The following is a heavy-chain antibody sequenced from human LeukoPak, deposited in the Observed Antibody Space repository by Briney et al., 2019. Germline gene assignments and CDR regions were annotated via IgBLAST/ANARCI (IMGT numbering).Heavy chain of an antibody. D-gene: IGHD3-10*01. V-gene: IGHV1-2*02. CDR3: ARDYYGSGSYPRRFDY. J-gene: IGHJ4*02. CDR1: GHTFTGYY. Sequence: ASVKVSCKASGHTFTGYYMHWVRQAPGQGLEWMGWINPNSGGTNYAQKFQGRVTMTRDTSISTAYMELSRLRSDDTAVYYCARDYYGSGSYPRRFDYWGQGTLVTVSS. CDR2: INPNSGGT.